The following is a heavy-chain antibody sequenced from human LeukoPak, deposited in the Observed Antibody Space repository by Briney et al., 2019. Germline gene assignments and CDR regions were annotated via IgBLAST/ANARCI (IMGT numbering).Heavy chain of an antibody. J-gene: IGHJ4*02. CDR2: IYPTGTT. V-gene: IGHV4-4*07. D-gene: IGHD3-10*01. CDR1: GGSINSYY. Sequence: SETLSLTRTVSGGSINSYYWGWVRQPAGKGLEWIGRIYPTGTTNYSPSFKSRLTMSLDTSKNQFSLKLRSVTAADTAVYYCGRQGYTASYYFVDYWGQGTLVTVSS. CDR3: GRQGYTASYYFVDY.